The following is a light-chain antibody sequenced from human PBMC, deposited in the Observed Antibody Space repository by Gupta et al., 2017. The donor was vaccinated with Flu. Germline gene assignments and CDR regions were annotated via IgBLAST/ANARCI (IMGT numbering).Light chain of an antibody. Sequence: EIVMTQSPATLSLSPGESATLSCRASHSITNYLAWYQHKPGQAPRLLIYGASTRATGIPARFSGSGSGTEFTLTISSLQSEDFAVYYCQHYYNWPRTFGQGTKVEIK. J-gene: IGKJ1*01. CDR1: HSITNY. CDR2: GAS. CDR3: QHYYNWPRT. V-gene: IGKV3-15*01.